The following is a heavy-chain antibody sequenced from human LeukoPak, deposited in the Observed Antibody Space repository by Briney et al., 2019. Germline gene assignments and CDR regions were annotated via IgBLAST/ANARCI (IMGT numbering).Heavy chain of an antibody. CDR1: GGSISGYY. J-gene: IGHJ4*02. CDR3: ARYSIYSGSSVHYLDY. V-gene: IGHV4-59*01. CDR2: IYYTGST. D-gene: IGHD3-22*01. Sequence: SETLSLTCSVSGGSISGYYWSWIRLSPGKGLESLGYIYYTGSTNYNPPLKSRVTMSVDTSKNQFSLTLSSVTAADTAVYYCARYSIYSGSSVHYLDYWGQGTLVSVSS.